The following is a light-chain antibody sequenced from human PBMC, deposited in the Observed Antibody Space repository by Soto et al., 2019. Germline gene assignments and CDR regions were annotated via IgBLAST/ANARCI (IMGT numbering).Light chain of an antibody. V-gene: IGKV1-27*01. CDR1: QDISNY. Sequence: DIQMTQSPSSLSASVGDRVTMTCRASQDISNYLVWYQQQPGKVPKLLMYSASTLHSGVPSRFSGSGSGTDFTLTISSLQPEDVGTYYCQRYDDAPLTLGGGTKVDIK. CDR2: SAS. J-gene: IGKJ4*01. CDR3: QRYDDAPLT.